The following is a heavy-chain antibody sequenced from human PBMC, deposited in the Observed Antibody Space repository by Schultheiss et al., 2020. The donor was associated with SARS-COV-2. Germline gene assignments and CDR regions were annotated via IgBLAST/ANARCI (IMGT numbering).Heavy chain of an antibody. CDR2: IYYSGST. CDR3: TTSNEYSSSSYYFDY. V-gene: IGHV4-39*07. J-gene: IGHJ4*02. Sequence: SETLSLTCTVSGGSISSSSYYWGWIRQPPGKGLEWIGSIYYSGSTNYNPSLKSRVTMSVDTSKNQFSLKLSSVTAADTAVYYCTTSNEYSSSSYYFDYWGQGTLVTVSS. CDR1: GGSISSSSYY. D-gene: IGHD6-6*01.